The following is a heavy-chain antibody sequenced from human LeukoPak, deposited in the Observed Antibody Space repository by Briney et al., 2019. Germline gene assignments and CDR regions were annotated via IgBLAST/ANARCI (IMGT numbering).Heavy chain of an antibody. CDR2: FDPEDGET. CDR1: GYTLTELS. D-gene: IGHD1-20*01. CDR3: ATGRLLGYNWNQPKHLAFDI. Sequence: GASVKVSCKVSGYTLTELSMHWVRQAPGKGLEWMGGFDPEDGETIYAQKFQGRVTMTEDTSTDTAYMELSSLRSEDTAVYYCATGRLLGYNWNQPKHLAFDIWGQGTMVTVSS. V-gene: IGHV1-24*01. J-gene: IGHJ3*02.